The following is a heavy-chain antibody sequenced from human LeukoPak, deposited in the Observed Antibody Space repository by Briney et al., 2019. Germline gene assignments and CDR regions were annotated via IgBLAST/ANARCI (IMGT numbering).Heavy chain of an antibody. Sequence: ASVKVSCKSSGYTFTTYSIHWVRQVPGQGLEWMGWINTNTGNPMYAQGFTGRFVFSLDTSVSTAYLQISSLKAEDTAVFYCARDGSNYGDCRDWGYWGQGTLVTDSS. D-gene: IGHD4-11*01. V-gene: IGHV7-4-1*02. J-gene: IGHJ4*02. CDR2: INTNTGNP. CDR3: ARDGSNYGDCRDWGY. CDR1: GYTFTTYS.